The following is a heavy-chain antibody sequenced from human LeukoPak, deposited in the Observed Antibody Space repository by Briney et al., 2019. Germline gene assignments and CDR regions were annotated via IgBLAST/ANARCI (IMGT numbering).Heavy chain of an antibody. J-gene: IGHJ4*02. CDR1: GYTFTSHD. Sequence: ASVKVSCKASGYTFTSHDINWVRQATGQGLEWMGWMNPNSGNTGYAQKFQGRVTMTRNTSISTAYMELSSLRSEDTAVYYCARAIKWELGSDYWGQGTLVTVSS. V-gene: IGHV1-8*01. D-gene: IGHD1-26*01. CDR3: ARAIKWELGSDY. CDR2: MNPNSGNT.